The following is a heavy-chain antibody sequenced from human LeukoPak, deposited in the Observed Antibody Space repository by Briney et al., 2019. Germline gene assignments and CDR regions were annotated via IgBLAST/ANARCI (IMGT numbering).Heavy chain of an antibody. CDR3: ARVRGYSIDY. CDR2: ISQSGST. J-gene: IGHJ4*02. D-gene: IGHD2-15*01. Sequence: SGTLSLTCAVYGGSFSGYHWSWIRQPPGEGLEWIGEISQSGSTNDNPSLKSRVSISLDTSKNQFSLKLKSMTAADTAVYYCARVRGYSIDYWSQGTLVTVSS. V-gene: IGHV4-34*01. CDR1: GGSFSGYH.